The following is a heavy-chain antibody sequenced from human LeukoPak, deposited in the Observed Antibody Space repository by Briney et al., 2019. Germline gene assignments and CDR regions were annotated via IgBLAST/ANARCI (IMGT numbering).Heavy chain of an antibody. D-gene: IGHD3-10*01. CDR1: GYTFTDYY. CDR3: ARGDYYGSGTTHDY. J-gene: IGHJ4*02. CDR2: IDPNSGGP. V-gene: IGHV1-2*02. Sequence: ASVKVSCKASGYTFTDYYIHWVRQAPGQGLEWMGWIDPNSGGPHYAQKSQGRVTMTRDTSINTAYMELSRLTSDDTAVYYCARGDYYGSGTTHDYWGQGALVTVSS.